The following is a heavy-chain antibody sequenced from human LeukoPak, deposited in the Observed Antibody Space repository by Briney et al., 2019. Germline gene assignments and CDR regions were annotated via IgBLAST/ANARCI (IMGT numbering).Heavy chain of an antibody. Sequence: GGSLRLSCAAFGFTFRDRYMGWVRQVPGKGLAWVSYISSSSHYTNYEASVRGRFIISRDNARDSVYLQMNSPRVEDTAIYYCVTETTEGAKDYWGQGTLVTVSS. CDR2: ISSSSHYT. V-gene: IGHV3-11*05. J-gene: IGHJ4*02. CDR3: VTETTEGAKDY. D-gene: IGHD1-14*01. CDR1: GFTFRDRY.